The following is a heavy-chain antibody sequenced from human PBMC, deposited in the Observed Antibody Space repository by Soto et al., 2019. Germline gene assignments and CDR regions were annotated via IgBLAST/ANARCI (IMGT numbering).Heavy chain of an antibody. J-gene: IGHJ4*02. Sequence: GGSLRLSCAASGFTFSSYAMSWVRQAPGKGLEWVSAISGSGGSTYYADSVKGRFTISRDNFKNTLYLQMNSLRAEDTAVYYCAKGATMIVVVITRIDYWGQGTLVTVSS. D-gene: IGHD3-22*01. CDR3: AKGATMIVVVITRIDY. CDR2: ISGSGGST. V-gene: IGHV3-23*01. CDR1: GFTFSSYA.